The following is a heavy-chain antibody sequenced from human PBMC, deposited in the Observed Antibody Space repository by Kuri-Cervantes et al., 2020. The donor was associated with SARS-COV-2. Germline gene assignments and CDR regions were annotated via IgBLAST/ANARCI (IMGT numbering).Heavy chain of an antibody. V-gene: IGHV3-23*01. CDR3: ARDTGGTMIYYYYYYGMDV. J-gene: IGHJ6*02. CDR1: GFTFSSFA. CDR2: ITDEGADT. D-gene: IGHD2-8*02. Sequence: GESLKISCAGSGFTFSSFAMAWVRQAPGKGLEWISDITDEGADTYFADSVKGRFTISRDNSKYSLTLQMSSLRAEDTAVYYCARDTGGTMIYYYYYYGMDVWGQGTTVTVSS.